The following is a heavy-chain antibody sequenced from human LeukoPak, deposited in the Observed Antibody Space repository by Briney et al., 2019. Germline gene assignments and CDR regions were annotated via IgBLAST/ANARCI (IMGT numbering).Heavy chain of an antibody. CDR1: GGSFSGYY. Sequence: PSETLSLTCAVYGGSFSGYYWSWIRQPAGKGLEWIGRIYTSGSTNYNPSLKSRVTISVDTSKNQFSLKLSSVTAADTAVYYCARVGYCSGGSCEIWGQGTLVTVSS. CDR2: IYTSGST. V-gene: IGHV4-59*10. D-gene: IGHD2-15*01. J-gene: IGHJ4*02. CDR3: ARVGYCSGGSCEI.